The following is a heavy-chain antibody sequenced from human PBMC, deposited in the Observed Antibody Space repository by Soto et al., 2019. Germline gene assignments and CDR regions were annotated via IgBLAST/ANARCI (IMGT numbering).Heavy chain of an antibody. CDR1: GYTFTGYY. Sequence: ASVKVSCKASGYTFTGYYMHWVRQAPGQGLEWMGWINPNSGGTNYAQKFQGWVTMTRDTSISTAYMELSRLRSDDTAVYYCARARAYYYYGMDVWGHGTTVTVSS. CDR2: INPNSGGT. J-gene: IGHJ6*02. V-gene: IGHV1-2*04. CDR3: ARARAYYYYGMDV.